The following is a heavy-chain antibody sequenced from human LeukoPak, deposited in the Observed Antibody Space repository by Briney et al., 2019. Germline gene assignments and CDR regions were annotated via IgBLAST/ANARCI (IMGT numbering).Heavy chain of an antibody. Sequence: SETLSLTCTVTGVSINNNYWSWIRQPPGKGLEGIGYIYYRASTHYPPSLQSRLTMSVATSKKQFSLKVTSVTAADTAVYYCARGSGAFDYWGQGTLVTVSS. CDR2: IYYRAST. V-gene: IGHV4-59*01. CDR1: GVSINNNY. CDR3: ARGSGAFDY. J-gene: IGHJ4*02.